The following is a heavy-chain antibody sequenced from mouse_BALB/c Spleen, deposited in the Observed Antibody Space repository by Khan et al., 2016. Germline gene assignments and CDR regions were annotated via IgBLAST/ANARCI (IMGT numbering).Heavy chain of an antibody. Sequence: EVKLLESGGGLVQPGGSLKLSCTTSGFDFSRYWMSWVRQAPGRGLEWIGEINPDSSTINYTPSLKDKFIISRDNAKNTLYLQMSKVRSEDTALYYCPRDWDVSFDDWGQGTTLTVSS. CDR3: PRDWDVSFDD. J-gene: IGHJ2*01. D-gene: IGHD4-1*01. CDR1: GFDFSRYW. CDR2: INPDSSTI. V-gene: IGHV4-1*02.